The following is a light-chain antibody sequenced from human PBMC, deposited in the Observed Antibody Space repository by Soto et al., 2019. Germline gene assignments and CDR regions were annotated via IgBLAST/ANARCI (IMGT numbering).Light chain of an antibody. Sequence: IPMTQSPCSLSSSLGDRVTITCRASQGVRDDVGWYQQKPGKAPKLLINSAATLQSGVTSRCSGSGSGTDFTLTISRLQPEDFANYYWLQESNYPLTFGGGTKVEIK. V-gene: IGKV1-6*01. CDR1: QGVRDD. J-gene: IGKJ4*01. CDR2: SAA. CDR3: LQESNYPLT.